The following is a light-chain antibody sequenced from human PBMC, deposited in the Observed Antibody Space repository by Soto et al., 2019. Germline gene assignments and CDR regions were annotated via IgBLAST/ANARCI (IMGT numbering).Light chain of an antibody. V-gene: IGKV3-15*01. CDR3: QQYNNWPWT. CDR1: QSISDT. Sequence: EIVMTQSPSTVSVSSVAIATLSCRASQSISDTLAWYQQKPGQAPRLLIHGASTRAPGFPARFSGSGSGTDFTLTISSLQSEDFAVYYCQQYNNWPWTFGQGTKVDIK. J-gene: IGKJ1*01. CDR2: GAS.